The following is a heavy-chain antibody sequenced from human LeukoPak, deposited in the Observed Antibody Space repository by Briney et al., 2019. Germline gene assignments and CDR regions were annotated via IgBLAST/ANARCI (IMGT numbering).Heavy chain of an antibody. V-gene: IGHV5-51*01. D-gene: IGHD3-10*01. Sequence: GESLKISCKGSGYSFSTYWVAWVRQMPGKGLELMGIIYPGDSDTRYSPSFQGQVTISADKTINTAYLQWNSLKASDTAMYYCARHGSYFDFWGQGTLVTVSS. CDR1: GYSFSTYW. CDR3: ARHGSYFDF. CDR2: IYPGDSDT. J-gene: IGHJ4*02.